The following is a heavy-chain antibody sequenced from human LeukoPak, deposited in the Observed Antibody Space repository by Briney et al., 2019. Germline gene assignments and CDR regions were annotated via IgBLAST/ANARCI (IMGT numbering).Heavy chain of an antibody. CDR3: ARDLDDFWSGYYYFDY. CDR1: GFTFDDYA. J-gene: IGHJ4*02. Sequence: GRSLRLSCAASGFTFDDYAMHWVRQAPGKGLEGVSGISWNSGSIGYADSVKGRFTISRDNANNSLYLQINSLRAEDTAVYYCARDLDDFWSGYYYFDYWGQGTLVTVSS. D-gene: IGHD3-3*01. V-gene: IGHV3-9*01. CDR2: ISWNSGSI.